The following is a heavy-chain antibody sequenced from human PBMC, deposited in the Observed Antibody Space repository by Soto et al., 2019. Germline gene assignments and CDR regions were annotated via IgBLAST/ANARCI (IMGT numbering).Heavy chain of an antibody. Sequence: QVQLVESGGGVVQPGRSLRLSCAASGFTFSSYAMHWVRQAPGKGLEWVAVISYDGSNKYYADSVKGRFTISRDNSKNTLYLQMNSLRAEETAVYYCARINRVVSTLGWFDPWGQGTLVTVSS. V-gene: IGHV3-30-3*01. CDR3: ARINRVVSTLGWFDP. CDR2: ISYDGSNK. CDR1: GFTFSSYA. J-gene: IGHJ5*02. D-gene: IGHD2-15*01.